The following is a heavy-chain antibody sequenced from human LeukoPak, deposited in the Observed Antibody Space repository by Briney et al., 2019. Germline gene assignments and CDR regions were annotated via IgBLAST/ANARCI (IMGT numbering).Heavy chain of an antibody. CDR3: VRQYSSGWPWFDP. CDR1: GGSISSGVYY. CDR2: IYYSGST. V-gene: IGHV4-39*01. J-gene: IGHJ5*02. D-gene: IGHD6-19*01. Sequence: PSETLSLTCTVSGGSISSGVYYWGWIRQPPGKGLEWIGSIYYSGSTDYNPSLKSRVTISADTSKNQFSPKLSSVTAADAAVYYCVRQYSSGWPWFDPWGQGILVTVSS.